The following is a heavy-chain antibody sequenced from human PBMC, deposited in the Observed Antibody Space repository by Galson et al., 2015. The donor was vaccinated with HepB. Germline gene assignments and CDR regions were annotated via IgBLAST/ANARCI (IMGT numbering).Heavy chain of an antibody. V-gene: IGHV2-5*01. CDR1: GFSLRVSGMG. CDR2: INWNDDK. D-gene: IGHD3/OR15-3a*01. Sequence: PALVKPTQTLTLTCTFSGFSLRVSGMGVGWIRQPPGKALEWLAFINWNDDKRYNPSLKNRLTIIKDTFKNQVVLRMTNMDPADTATYYCARSLGLVGPYFDYWGQGSPITVSS. CDR3: ARSLGLVGPYFDY. J-gene: IGHJ4*02.